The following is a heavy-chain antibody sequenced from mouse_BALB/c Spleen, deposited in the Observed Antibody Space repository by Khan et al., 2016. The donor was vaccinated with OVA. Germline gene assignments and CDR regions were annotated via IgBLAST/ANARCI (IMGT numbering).Heavy chain of an antibody. Sequence: VQLKESGPGLVKPSQTLSLTCSVTGDSITSGYWNWIRKFPGNKLDYMGYISYSGNTYYNPSLKSRISITQDTSKNQYYLQLNSVTTEDTATYYCACELRGFAYWGQGTLVTVSS. V-gene: IGHV3-8*02. J-gene: IGHJ3*01. CDR1: GDSITSGY. CDR2: ISYSGNT. CDR3: ACELRGFAY. D-gene: IGHD1-1*01.